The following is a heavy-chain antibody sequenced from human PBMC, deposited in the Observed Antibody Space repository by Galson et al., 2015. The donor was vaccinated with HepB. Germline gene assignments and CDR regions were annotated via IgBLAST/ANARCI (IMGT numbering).Heavy chain of an antibody. CDR3: ARDQWRIFDY. CDR1: GFTFSAYA. D-gene: IGHD2-8*01. Sequence: SLRLSCAASGFTFSAYAMGWVRQAPGKGLEWVANTQEDGSEKYYVDSVRGRFTISRDNAKNSLYLQINSLRAEDTAVYYCARDQWRIFDYWGQGTLVTVSS. CDR2: TQEDGSEK. J-gene: IGHJ4*02. V-gene: IGHV3-7*03.